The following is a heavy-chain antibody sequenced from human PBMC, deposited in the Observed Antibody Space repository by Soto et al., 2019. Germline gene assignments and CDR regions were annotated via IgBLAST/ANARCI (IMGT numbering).Heavy chain of an antibody. CDR3: ARIKWGLYYYYGMDV. D-gene: IGHD1-26*01. J-gene: IGHJ6*02. CDR2: INPKTAAT. CDR1: GYSVSDYF. V-gene: IGHV1-2*02. Sequence: ASVKVSCKASGYSVSDYFIQWVRQAPGQGLEWVAWINPKTAATNYAKKFQGRVSLTWDTSFSTAYMEVTRLRPDDTAVYYCARIKWGLYYYYGMDVWGQGTTVTVS.